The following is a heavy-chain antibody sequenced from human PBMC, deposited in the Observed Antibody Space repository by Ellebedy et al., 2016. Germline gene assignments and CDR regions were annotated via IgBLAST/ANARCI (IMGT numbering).Heavy chain of an antibody. Sequence: GGSLRLSXAASGFTFSSYAMSWVRQAPGKGLEWVSAISGSGGSTYYADSVKGRFTISRDNSKNTLYLQMNSLRAEDTAVYYCAKDLGYDFWSGYFKSGLFDYWGQGTLVTVSS. CDR2: ISGSGGST. CDR1: GFTFSSYA. J-gene: IGHJ4*02. CDR3: AKDLGYDFWSGYFKSGLFDY. V-gene: IGHV3-23*01. D-gene: IGHD3-3*01.